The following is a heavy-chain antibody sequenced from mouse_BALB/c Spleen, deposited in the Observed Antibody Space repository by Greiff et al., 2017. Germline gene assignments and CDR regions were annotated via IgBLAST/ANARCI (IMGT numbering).Heavy chain of an antibody. V-gene: IGHV5-12-2*01. J-gene: IGHJ1*01. Sequence: EVQGVESGGGLVQPGGSLKLSCAASGFTFSSYTMSWVRQTPEKRLEWVAYISNGGGSTYYPDTVKGRFTISRDNAKNTLYLQMSSLKSEDTAMYYCARQGYGSRDWYFDVWGAGTTVTVSS. CDR2: ISNGGGST. CDR3: ARQGYGSRDWYFDV. D-gene: IGHD1-1*01. CDR1: GFTFSSYT.